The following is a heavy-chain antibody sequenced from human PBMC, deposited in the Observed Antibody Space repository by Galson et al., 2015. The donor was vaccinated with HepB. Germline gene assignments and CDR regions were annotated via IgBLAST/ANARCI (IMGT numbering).Heavy chain of an antibody. V-gene: IGHV3-49*04. CDR1: GFTFGDYA. CDR2: IRSKAYGGTT. D-gene: IGHD2-15*01. CDR3: TTDPRVGVDAFDI. Sequence: SLRLSCAASGFTFGDYAMSWVRQAPGKGLEWVGFIRSKAYGGTTEYAASVKGRFTISRDDSKSIAYLQMNSLKTEDTAVYYCTTDPRVGVDAFDIWGQGTMVTVSS. J-gene: IGHJ3*02.